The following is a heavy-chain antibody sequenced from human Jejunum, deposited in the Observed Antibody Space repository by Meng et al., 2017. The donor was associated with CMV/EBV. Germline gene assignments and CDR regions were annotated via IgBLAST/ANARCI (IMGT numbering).Heavy chain of an antibody. D-gene: IGHD3-16*01. CDR3: ARGGIYTENFLNGGNRFDP. V-gene: IGHV1-2*02. Sequence: TTYYLRWVRQVPGQGLEWMGWINPNSGAAHYAQKFQGRVTLTRDTFIRTAYVELTRLTSADTAVYYCARGGIYTENFLNGGNRFDPWGQGTLVTVSS. CDR2: INPNSGAA. CDR1: TTYY. J-gene: IGHJ5*02.